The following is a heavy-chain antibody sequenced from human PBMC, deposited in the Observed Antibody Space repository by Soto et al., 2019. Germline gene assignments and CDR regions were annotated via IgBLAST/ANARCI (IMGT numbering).Heavy chain of an antibody. CDR1: GFTVSNNY. V-gene: IGHV3-53*01. Sequence: EVQLVESGGGLIQPGGSLRLSCAASGFTVSNNYMRWVRQAPGKGLEWVSLIYSGGSTHYADSVKGRFTISRDNSKNTPYLQMNSLRVDNTAVYYCARDPPGIAASGGGGWGQGTLVTVSS. D-gene: IGHD6-13*01. J-gene: IGHJ4*02. CDR3: ARDPPGIAASGGGG. CDR2: IYSGGST.